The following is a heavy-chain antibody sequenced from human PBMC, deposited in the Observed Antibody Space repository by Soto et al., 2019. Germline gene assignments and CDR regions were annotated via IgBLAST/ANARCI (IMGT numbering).Heavy chain of an antibody. Sequence: GGSLRLSCAASGFTFSSYAMSWVRQAPGKGLEWVSRITSDGKSKAYAESVKGRFAISRDNAKNTLYLQMNGLTAEDTAVYYCARESGDWPLNWFDPWGQGTLVTV. J-gene: IGHJ5*02. V-gene: IGHV3-74*01. D-gene: IGHD2-21*02. CDR2: ITSDGKSK. CDR3: ARESGDWPLNWFDP. CDR1: GFTFSSYA.